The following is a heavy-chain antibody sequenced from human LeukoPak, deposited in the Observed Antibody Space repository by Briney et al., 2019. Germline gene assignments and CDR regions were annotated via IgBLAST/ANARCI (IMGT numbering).Heavy chain of an antibody. CDR1: GFTFSSYW. D-gene: IGHD3-22*01. CDR3: AKEKSDYDSSGPLQH. Sequence: GGSLRLSCAASGFTFSSYWMNWARQAPGKGLEWVAVISYDGSNKYYADSVKGRFTISRDNSKNTLYLQMNSLRAEDTAAYYCAKEKSDYDSSGPLQHWGQGTLVTVSS. CDR2: ISYDGSNK. J-gene: IGHJ1*01. V-gene: IGHV3-30*18.